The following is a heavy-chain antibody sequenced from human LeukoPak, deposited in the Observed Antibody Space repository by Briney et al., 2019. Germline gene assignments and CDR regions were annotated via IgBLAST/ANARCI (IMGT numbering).Heavy chain of an antibody. CDR3: ANTYYYDSSGYYPLGY. D-gene: IGHD3-22*01. V-gene: IGHV3-23*01. J-gene: IGHJ4*02. CDR1: GFTFSSYG. Sequence: GGSLRLSCAASGFTFSSYGMSWVRQAPGKGLEWVSAISGSGGSTYYADSVKGRFTISRDNSKNTLYLQMNSLRAEDTAVYYCANTYYYDSSGYYPLGYWGQGTLVTVSS. CDR2: ISGSGGST.